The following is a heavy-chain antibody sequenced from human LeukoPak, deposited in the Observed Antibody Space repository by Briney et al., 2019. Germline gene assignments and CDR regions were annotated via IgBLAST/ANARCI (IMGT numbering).Heavy chain of an antibody. CDR3: ARDSGNPGYDAHDY. Sequence: TGGSLRLSCAASGFTFGRYWMTWVRQAPGKGLEWVANIHKDGSEKNYMDSVKGRFTISRDNAKNSLYLQMNSLRAEDTAVYYCARDSGNPGYDAHDYWGQGTLVTVSS. CDR2: IHKDGSEK. CDR1: GFTFGRYW. D-gene: IGHD5-12*01. V-gene: IGHV3-7*01. J-gene: IGHJ4*02.